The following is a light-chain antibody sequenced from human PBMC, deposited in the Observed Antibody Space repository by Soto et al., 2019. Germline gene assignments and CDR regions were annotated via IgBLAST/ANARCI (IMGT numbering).Light chain of an antibody. CDR3: QQYGSSPT. Sequence: EIVLTQSPGTLSLSPGERATLSCRASQSVSSSYLAWYQQKPGQAPRLLIYDASNRATGIPARFSGSGSGTDFTLRISRLEPEDSAVYYCQQYGSSPTFGGGTKVDIK. J-gene: IGKJ4*01. V-gene: IGKV3-20*01. CDR1: QSVSSSY. CDR2: DAS.